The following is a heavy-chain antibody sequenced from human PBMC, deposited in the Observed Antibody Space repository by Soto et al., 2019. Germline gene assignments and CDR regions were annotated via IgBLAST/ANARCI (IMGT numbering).Heavy chain of an antibody. D-gene: IGHD2-15*01. V-gene: IGHV1-69*06. CDR3: AKIRWTISLQEEDAI. CDR1: GGTFGSYA. J-gene: IGHJ4*02. Sequence: QVQLVQSGAEVKKPGSSVKVSCKSSGGTFGSYAISWVRQAPGQGLEWMGGVIPIFGTPHYAQKFHGRDTITADIPTSTAELELSSLKSADTAVYYCAKIRWTISLQEEDAIWGQGTLVTVSS. CDR2: VIPIFGTP.